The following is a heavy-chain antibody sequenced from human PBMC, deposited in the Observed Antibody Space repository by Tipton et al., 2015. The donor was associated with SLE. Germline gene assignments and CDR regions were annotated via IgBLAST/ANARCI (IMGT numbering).Heavy chain of an antibody. CDR1: GGSISTSSYY. V-gene: IGHV4-39*07. J-gene: IGHJ3*02. D-gene: IGHD3-10*01. CDR3: ARWIFVTMTGGSDS. CDR2: INYRGTT. Sequence: TLSLTCTVSGGSISTSSYYWAWIRQPPGKGLGCIGDINYRGTTSYNPSLKSRVTMSVDTFQNLFSLTLRSVTAADTAIYYCARWIFVTMTGGSDSWGEGTMIT.